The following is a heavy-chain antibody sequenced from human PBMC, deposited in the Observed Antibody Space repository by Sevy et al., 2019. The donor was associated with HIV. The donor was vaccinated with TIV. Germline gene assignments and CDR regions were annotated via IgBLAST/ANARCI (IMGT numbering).Heavy chain of an antibody. D-gene: IGHD5-18*01. CDR3: AGRVTSDSFDI. CDR2: IYSGGST. CDR1: GFTVSDNY. V-gene: IGHV3-66*02. J-gene: IGHJ3*02. Sequence: GGSLRLSCAASGFTVSDNYMSWVRQAPGKGLEWVSLIYSGGSTYYADSVKGRFTISRDNSKNTLYLKMDSPRAEDTAVYYCAGRVTSDSFDIWGQGTMVTVSS.